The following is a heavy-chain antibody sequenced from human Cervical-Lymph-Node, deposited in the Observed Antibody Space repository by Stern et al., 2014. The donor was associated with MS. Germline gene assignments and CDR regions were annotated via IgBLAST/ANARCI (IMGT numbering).Heavy chain of an antibody. Sequence: QVQLQESGPGLVKPSETLSLTCTVSCGSISSYYWSWIRQPPGKGLEWIGYIYYIGTTNYNPSLRSRVAISVDTSKNQFSLRLSSVTAADTAVYYCSSSLKDWDLPHTMDYWGQGTLVTVSS. V-gene: IGHV4-59*01. J-gene: IGHJ4*02. CDR1: CGSISSYY. CDR2: IYYIGTT. D-gene: IGHD5-24*01. CDR3: SSSLKDWDLPHTMDY.